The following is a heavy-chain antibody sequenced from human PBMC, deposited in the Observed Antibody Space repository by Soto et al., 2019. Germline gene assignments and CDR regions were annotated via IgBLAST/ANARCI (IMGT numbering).Heavy chain of an antibody. V-gene: IGHV4-59*01. CDR2: IYYSGST. Sequence: TSETLSLTCTVSGGSISSYYWSWIRQPPGKGLEWIGYIYYSGSTNYNPSLKSRVTISVDTSKNQFSLKLSSVTAADTAVYYCARGRGWLQRLSYFDYCGEGTLVTVSS. CDR3: ARGRGWLQRLSYFDY. CDR1: GGSISSYY. D-gene: IGHD5-12*01. J-gene: IGHJ4*02.